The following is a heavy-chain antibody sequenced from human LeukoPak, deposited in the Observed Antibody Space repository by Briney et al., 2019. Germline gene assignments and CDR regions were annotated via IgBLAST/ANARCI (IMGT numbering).Heavy chain of an antibody. V-gene: IGHV3-74*01. CDR2: INSDGSST. J-gene: IGHJ4*02. CDR3: ARDPGDIVVIDN. D-gene: IGHD2-15*01. CDR1: GFTFSSYW. Sequence: GGSLILSCAASGFTFSSYWMHWVRQAPGKGLVWVSRINSDGSSTSYADSVKGRFTISRDNAKNTLYLQMNSLRAEDTAVYYCARDPGDIVVIDNWGQGTLVTVSS.